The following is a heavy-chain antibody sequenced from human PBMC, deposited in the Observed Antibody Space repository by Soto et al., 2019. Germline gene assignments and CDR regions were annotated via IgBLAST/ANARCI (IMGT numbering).Heavy chain of an antibody. Sequence: QVQLVESGGGVVQPGRSLRLSCAASGFTFRRNGMHWVRQAPGKGLEWVAVIWNDGSNQYYADSVKGRFTISRDNSKNTLYLQMNSLRVEDTAVYYCARDGVGSCFDYWGQGTLVTVSS. CDR1: GFTFRRNG. J-gene: IGHJ4*02. D-gene: IGHD3-10*01. CDR3: ARDGVGSCFDY. V-gene: IGHV3-33*01. CDR2: IWNDGSNQ.